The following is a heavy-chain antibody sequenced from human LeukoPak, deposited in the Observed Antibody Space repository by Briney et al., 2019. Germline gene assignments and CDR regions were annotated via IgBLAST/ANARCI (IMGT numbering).Heavy chain of an antibody. CDR1: GYTFTGYY. V-gene: IGHV1-2*02. J-gene: IGHJ4*02. CDR2: INPNSGGT. Sequence: GASVKVSCKASGYTFTGYYMHWVRQAPGQGLEWMGWINPNSGGTNYAQKFQGRVTMTTDTSASTVYLELRSLRSDDTAVYYCASEYDSSGYKDQVDYWGQGTLVTVSS. CDR3: ASEYDSSGYKDQVDY. D-gene: IGHD3-22*01.